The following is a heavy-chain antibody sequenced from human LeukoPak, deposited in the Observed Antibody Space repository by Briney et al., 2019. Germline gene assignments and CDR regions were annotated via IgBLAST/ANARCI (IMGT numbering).Heavy chain of an antibody. Sequence: GGSLRLSCAASGFTFSSYAMSWVRQAPGKGLEWVSSISGSGGSAYYADSVKGRFTISRDNSKSTLYPQMNSLRAEDTAVYYCAKRKGSAFDIWGQGTMVTVSS. V-gene: IGHV3-23*01. D-gene: IGHD3-10*01. CDR3: AKRKGSAFDI. CDR2: ISGSGGSA. CDR1: GFTFSSYA. J-gene: IGHJ3*02.